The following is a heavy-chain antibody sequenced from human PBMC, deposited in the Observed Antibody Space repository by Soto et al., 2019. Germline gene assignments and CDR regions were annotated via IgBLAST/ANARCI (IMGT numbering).Heavy chain of an antibody. J-gene: IGHJ6*02. Sequence: PSETLSLTCPVSGGSISGDYWSWIRQPPGEGREWIGYIYYSGSTNYNPSLKSRVTISVDTSKNQFSLKLSSVTAAGTAVYYCAIDSGYDPSYCYWGMDVWGQGTRVTVSS. CDR1: GGSISGDY. CDR3: AIDSGYDPSYCYWGMDV. D-gene: IGHD5-12*01. CDR2: IYYSGST. V-gene: IGHV4-59*01.